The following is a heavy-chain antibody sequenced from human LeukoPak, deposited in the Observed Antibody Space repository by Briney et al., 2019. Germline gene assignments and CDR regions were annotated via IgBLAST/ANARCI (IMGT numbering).Heavy chain of an antibody. Sequence: VKVSCKASGGTFSSYAISWVRQAPGQGLEWMGGIIPIFGTANYAQKFQGRVTITADESTSTAYMELSSLRSEDTAVYYCARDARHRYCSSTSCYRGWFDPWGQGTLVTVSS. D-gene: IGHD2-2*01. CDR1: GGTFSSYA. CDR2: IIPIFGTA. CDR3: ARDARHRYCSSTSCYRGWFDP. J-gene: IGHJ5*02. V-gene: IGHV1-69*01.